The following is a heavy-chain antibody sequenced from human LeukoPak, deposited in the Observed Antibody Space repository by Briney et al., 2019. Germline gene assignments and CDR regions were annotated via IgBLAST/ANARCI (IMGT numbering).Heavy chain of an antibody. V-gene: IGHV4-39*01. CDR3: ARGVSLVIVGGFDY. D-gene: IGHD1-26*01. CDR2: SYYTGST. CDR1: GDSISRSSYY. J-gene: IGHJ4*02. Sequence: SETLSLTCTVSGDSISRSSYYWGWIRQPPGKGPEWIGGSYYTGSTYYNPSLKSRVIISVDRSKNQFSLKLSSVTAADTAVYYCARGVSLVIVGGFDYWGQGTLVTVSS.